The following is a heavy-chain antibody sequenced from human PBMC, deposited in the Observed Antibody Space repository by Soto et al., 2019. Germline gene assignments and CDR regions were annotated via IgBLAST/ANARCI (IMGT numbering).Heavy chain of an antibody. CDR2: IIPLFGIA. J-gene: IGHJ6*02. CDR1: GGTFRT. D-gene: IGHD1-26*01. Sequence: QVQLVQSGAEVKKPGSSVKVSCKASGGTFRTISWVRQAPGQGLEWMGRIIPLFGIANYAQKFQGRVTITADKSTSTTYMELSSLRSEDTAVYYCARDSSDYNYAMDVWGQGTTVTVSS. V-gene: IGHV1-69*08. CDR3: ARDSSDYNYAMDV.